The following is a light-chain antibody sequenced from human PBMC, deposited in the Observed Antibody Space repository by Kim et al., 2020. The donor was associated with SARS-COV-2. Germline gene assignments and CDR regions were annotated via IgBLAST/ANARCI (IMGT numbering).Light chain of an antibody. CDR2: DTN. V-gene: IGLV7-46*01. CDR1: TGTVTSGHY. CDR3: LLSSNGVRV. J-gene: IGLJ3*02. Sequence: PGGTVTLPCESSTGTVTSGHYPYWFQQRPGQTPRTLIYDTNRKHSWTPARFSGSLLGGKAALTLSGAQPDDEADYYCLLSSNGVRVFGGGTQLTVL.